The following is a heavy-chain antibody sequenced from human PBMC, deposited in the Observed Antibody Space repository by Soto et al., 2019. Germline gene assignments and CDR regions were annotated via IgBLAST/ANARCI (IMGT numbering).Heavy chain of an antibody. Sequence: QVQLVQSGAEVKKPGASVKVSCKASGYTFTSYFISWVRQAPGQGLEWMGWISAYHGNTNYVQKLQGRLTMTTDTSSRKAYMELRNVRSDDTAVYYSARDLPPSDYWGEGTLVTVSS. CDR2: ISAYHGNT. CDR3: ARDLPPSDY. J-gene: IGHJ4*02. V-gene: IGHV1-18*01. CDR1: GYTFTSYF.